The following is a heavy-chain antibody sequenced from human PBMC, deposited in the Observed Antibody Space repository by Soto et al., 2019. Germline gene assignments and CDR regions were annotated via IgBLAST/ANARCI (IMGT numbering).Heavy chain of an antibody. CDR3: AKEPPGRTSGLFFDY. CDR2: VSASGLNT. Sequence: EVQLLESGGKLVQPGGSLTLSCAASGFTFSTYAMAWVRQAPGKGLEWVSGVSASGLNTDYADPVKGRFYISRDNSKNTVSPHMNSLRAEDTALYYCAKEPPGRTSGLFFDYWGQGTPVTVS. J-gene: IGHJ4*02. CDR1: GFTFSTYA. V-gene: IGHV3-23*01. D-gene: IGHD3-10*01.